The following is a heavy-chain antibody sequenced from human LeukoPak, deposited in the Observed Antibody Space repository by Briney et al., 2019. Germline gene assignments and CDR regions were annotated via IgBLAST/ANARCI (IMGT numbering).Heavy chain of an antibody. Sequence: TGGSLRLSCAASGFTFSSYWMSWVRQAPGKGLEWVANIKQDGSEKYYVDSVKGRFTISRDNAKNSLYLQMNSLRAEDTAVYYCAKEGGASRFDYWGQGTLVTVSS. V-gene: IGHV3-7*01. CDR1: GFTFSSYW. CDR2: IKQDGSEK. D-gene: IGHD5-12*01. J-gene: IGHJ4*02. CDR3: AKEGGASRFDY.